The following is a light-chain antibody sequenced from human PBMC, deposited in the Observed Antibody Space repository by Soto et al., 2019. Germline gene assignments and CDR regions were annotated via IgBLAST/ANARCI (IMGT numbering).Light chain of an antibody. V-gene: IGLV1-40*01. Sequence: QSVLTQPPSVSGAPGQRVTISCTGRSSKIGAGFDVYWYQHLPGTAPKLLIYDNTNRPSGVPDRFSGSKSGTSASLAITGLQAEDEADYYCQSYDSSLSAVVFGGVTKLTV. CDR2: DNT. J-gene: IGLJ2*01. CDR3: QSYDSSLSAVV. CDR1: SSKIGAGFD.